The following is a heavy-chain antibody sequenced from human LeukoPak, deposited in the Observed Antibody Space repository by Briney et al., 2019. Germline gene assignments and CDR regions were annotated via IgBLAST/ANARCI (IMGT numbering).Heavy chain of an antibody. V-gene: IGHV3-7*01. CDR2: IKQDGSEK. CDR1: GFTFSSYW. J-gene: IGHJ4*02. Sequence: PGGSLRLSCAASGFTFSSYWMSWVRRAPGKGLEWVANIKQDGSEKYYVDSVKGRFTISRDNAKNSLYLQMNSLRAEDTAVYYCARGGTSYDSSGYYRDYFDYWGQGTLVTVSS. D-gene: IGHD3-22*01. CDR3: ARGGTSYDSSGYYRDYFDY.